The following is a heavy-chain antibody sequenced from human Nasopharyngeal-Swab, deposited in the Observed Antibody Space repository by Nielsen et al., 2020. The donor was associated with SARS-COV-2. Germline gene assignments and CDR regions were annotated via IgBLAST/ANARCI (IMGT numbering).Heavy chain of an antibody. Sequence: GGSLRLSCAASGFSFSSYSLHWVRQAPGKGLQWVSVLSNDGSNQIYADSVKGRFTISRDNSRNTLFLQMNSLKVEDTAVYFCAGNLLAHTGGAFDYWGQGTLVTVSS. V-gene: IGHV3-30*04. CDR1: GFSFSSYS. CDR2: LSNDGSNQ. CDR3: AGNLLAHTGGAFDY. J-gene: IGHJ4*02. D-gene: IGHD3-16*01.